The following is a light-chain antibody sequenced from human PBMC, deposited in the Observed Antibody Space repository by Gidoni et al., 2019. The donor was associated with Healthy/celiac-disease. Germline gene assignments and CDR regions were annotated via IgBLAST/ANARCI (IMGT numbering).Light chain of an antibody. V-gene: IGKV1-39*01. J-gene: IGKJ4*01. CDR1: QSISSY. CDR2: AAS. CDR3: QQSYSTPKLT. Sequence: DIQMTQSTNSLSASVGDRVTITCRASQSISSYLNLNTQKPGKAPKLLIYAASRLQSGVPSRFSGSGSGTYFTLTISSLQPEDFATYYCQQSYSTPKLTFGGGTKVEIK.